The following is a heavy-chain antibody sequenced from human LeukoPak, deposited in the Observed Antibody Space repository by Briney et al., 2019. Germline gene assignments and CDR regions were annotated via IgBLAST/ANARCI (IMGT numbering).Heavy chain of an antibody. J-gene: IGHJ5*02. CDR3: AGGPNKYDGGNSGSAWFDP. CDR1: GYTFTSYD. V-gene: IGHV1-8*01. D-gene: IGHD4-23*01. CDR2: RNPNSGNT. Sequence: GASVKVSCNASGYTFTSYDINRVRQATGLGPEWMGWRNPNSGNTGYAQKFQGRVTMTRNTSISTAYLELSSLTSEDTAVYYCAGGPNKYDGGNSGSAWFDPWGQGSLVTVSS.